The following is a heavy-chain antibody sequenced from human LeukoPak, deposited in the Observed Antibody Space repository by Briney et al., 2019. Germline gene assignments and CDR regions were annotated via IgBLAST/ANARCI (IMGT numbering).Heavy chain of an antibody. J-gene: IGHJ4*02. CDR3: AKDQTGYSSSWYGRAFDY. D-gene: IGHD6-13*01. V-gene: IGHV3-23*01. CDR2: ISGSGGST. CDR1: GFTFSSYA. Sequence: GGSLRLSCAASGFTFSSYAMSWVRQAPGKGLEWVSAISGSGGSTYYADSVKGRFTISRDNSKNTLYLQMNSLRAEDTAVYYCAKDQTGYSSSWYGRAFDYWGQGTLVTVSS.